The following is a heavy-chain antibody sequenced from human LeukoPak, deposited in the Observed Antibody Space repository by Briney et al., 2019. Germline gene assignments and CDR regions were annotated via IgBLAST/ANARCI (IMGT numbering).Heavy chain of an antibody. V-gene: IGHV3-53*04. J-gene: IGHJ3*02. D-gene: IGHD3-10*01. CDR2: IYSSSIT. Sequence: GGSLRLSCAASGFTVSSDYMSWVRQAPGKGLEWVSVIYSSSITSYADSVKGRFTISRHNSKNTLYLQMNSLSADDTAVYYCARGRGAANDAFDSGGQGTMVTVSA. CDR1: GFTVSSDY. CDR3: ARGRGAANDAFDS.